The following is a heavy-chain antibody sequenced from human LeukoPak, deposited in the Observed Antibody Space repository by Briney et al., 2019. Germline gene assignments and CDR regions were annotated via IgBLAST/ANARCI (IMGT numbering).Heavy chain of an antibody. D-gene: IGHD6-13*01. Sequence: GGSLRLSCAASGLTFSSYAMSWVRQAPGKGLEWVSAISGSGGSTYYADSVKGRFTISRDNSKNTLYLQMNSLRAEDTAVYYCAKGESGSSSWYFSYYFDYWGQGTLVTVSS. V-gene: IGHV3-23*01. CDR1: GLTFSSYA. CDR3: AKGESGSSSWYFSYYFDY. CDR2: ISGSGGST. J-gene: IGHJ4*02.